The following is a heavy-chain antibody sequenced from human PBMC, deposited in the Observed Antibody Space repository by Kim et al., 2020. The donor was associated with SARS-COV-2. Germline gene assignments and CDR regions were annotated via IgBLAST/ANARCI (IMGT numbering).Heavy chain of an antibody. J-gene: IGHJ2*01. CDR3: ARRGDDSSGYYGHPAGYWYFDL. D-gene: IGHD3-22*01. CDR1: GFTFSSYS. Sequence: GGSLRLSCAASGFTFSSYSMNWVRQAPGKGLEWVSYISSSSSTIYYADSVKGRFTISGDNAKNSLYLQMNSLRDEDTAVYYCARRGDDSSGYYGHPAGYWYFDLWGRGTLVTVSS. CDR2: ISSSSSTI. V-gene: IGHV3-48*02.